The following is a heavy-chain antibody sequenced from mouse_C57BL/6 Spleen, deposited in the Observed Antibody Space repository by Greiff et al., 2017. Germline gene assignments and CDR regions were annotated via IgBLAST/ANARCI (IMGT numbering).Heavy chain of an antibody. CDR1: GYSITSGYY. CDR2: ISYDGSN. J-gene: IGHJ2*01. Sequence: EVQLVESGPGLVKPSQSLSLTCSVTGYSITSGYYWNWIRQFPGNKLEWMGYISYDGSNNYNPSLKNRISITRDTSTNQFFLQLNSVTTEDTATYYCARTHYYGSSPYWGQGTTLTVSS. V-gene: IGHV3-6*01. CDR3: ARTHYYGSSPY. D-gene: IGHD1-1*01.